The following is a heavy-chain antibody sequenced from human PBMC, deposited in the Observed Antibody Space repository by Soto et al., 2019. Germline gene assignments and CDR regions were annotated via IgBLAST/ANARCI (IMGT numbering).Heavy chain of an antibody. Sequence: SETLSLTCAVSGGSISSGGYSWSWIRQPPGKGLEWIGYIYHSGSTYYNPSLKSRVTMSVDRSKNQFSLKLASVTAADTAVYYCTGGGDPSKTGHWGQGTLVTVSS. CDR3: TGGGDPSKTGH. CDR2: IYHSGST. V-gene: IGHV4-30-2*02. J-gene: IGHJ4*02. D-gene: IGHD2-21*01. CDR1: GGSISSGGYS.